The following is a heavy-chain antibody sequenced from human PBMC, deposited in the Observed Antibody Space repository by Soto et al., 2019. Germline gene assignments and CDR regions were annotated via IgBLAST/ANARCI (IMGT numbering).Heavy chain of an antibody. CDR1: GFMLSAYG. V-gene: IGHV3-33*06. D-gene: IGHD3-3*01. J-gene: IGHJ4*02. CDR2: IWYDGSEK. CDR3: AKRLYYDFWSGYHFDY. Sequence: PGGSLRLSCVASGFMLSAYGMHWVRQAPGKGLEWVAVIWYDGSEKYYADSVKGRFTISRDNSKNTLYLQMNSLRAEDTAVYYCAKRLYYDFWSGYHFDYWGQGTLVTVSS.